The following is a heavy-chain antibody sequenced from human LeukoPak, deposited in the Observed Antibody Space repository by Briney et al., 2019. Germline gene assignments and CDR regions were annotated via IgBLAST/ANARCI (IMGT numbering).Heavy chain of an antibody. Sequence: GGSLRLSCAASGFTFSSYAMTWVRQAPVKGLEWLSVVTDTGGNIYHADSVKGRFTISRDNSKNTVYLEMNSLRVEDTAVYHCAKGTVRSCSGPSCYPLDSWGQGTLVTVSS. CDR1: GFTFSSYA. CDR3: AKGTVRSCSGPSCYPLDS. CDR2: VTDTGGNI. D-gene: IGHD2-15*01. J-gene: IGHJ4*02. V-gene: IGHV3-23*01.